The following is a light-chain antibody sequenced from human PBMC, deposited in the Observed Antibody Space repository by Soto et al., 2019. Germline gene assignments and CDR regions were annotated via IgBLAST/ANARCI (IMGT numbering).Light chain of an antibody. V-gene: IGKV3-11*01. CDR2: DAS. CDR3: QQRSNWPPFT. CDR1: QSISTY. Sequence: EIVLTQSPATLSLSPGETATLSCRASQSISTYLAWYQQRPGQAPRLLIYDASSRAPGIPAMFSGSGSGTDFTLTISSLEPEDFAVYYCQQRSNWPPFTFGPGTKVDVK. J-gene: IGKJ3*01.